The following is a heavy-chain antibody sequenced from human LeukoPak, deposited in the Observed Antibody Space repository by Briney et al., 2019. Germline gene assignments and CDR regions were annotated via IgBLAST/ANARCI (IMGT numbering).Heavy chain of an antibody. J-gene: IGHJ4*02. CDR1: GFTFSSYA. Sequence: GRSLRLSCTASGFTFSSYAMSWVRQAPGKGLEWVSAISGSGGSTYYADSVKGRFTISRDNSKNTLYLQMNSLRAEDTAVYYCAKDYYGSGSYYFDYWGQGTLVTVSS. V-gene: IGHV3-23*01. CDR3: AKDYYGSGSYYFDY. CDR2: ISGSGGST. D-gene: IGHD3-10*01.